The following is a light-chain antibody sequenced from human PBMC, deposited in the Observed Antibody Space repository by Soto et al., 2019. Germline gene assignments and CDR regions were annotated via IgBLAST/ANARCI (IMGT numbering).Light chain of an antibody. V-gene: IGLV2-23*01. CDR1: SSDVGSYNL. J-gene: IGLJ1*01. CDR2: EGS. Sequence: QSVLTQPASVSVSPGQSITVSCTGTSSDVGSYNLVSWYQQHPGKAPNLMIYEGSKRPSGVSNRFSGSKSGNTASLTISGLQAEDEADYYCCSYAGSSTYVFGTGTKVTVL. CDR3: CSYAGSSTYV.